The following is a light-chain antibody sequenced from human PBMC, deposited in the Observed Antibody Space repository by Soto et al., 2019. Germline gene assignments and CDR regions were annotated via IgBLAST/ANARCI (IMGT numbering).Light chain of an antibody. CDR2: AAS. CDR3: QQLNSYPLT. V-gene: IGKV1-9*01. J-gene: IGKJ4*01. Sequence: IQLTQSPSSLSASVGDRVTITCRASQGISSYLTWYQQKPGKAPKLLISAASTLQSGVPSRFSGSGSGTYFTLTSSSLQPEDFATYHCQQLNSYPLTFGGGTKVEIK. CDR1: QGISSY.